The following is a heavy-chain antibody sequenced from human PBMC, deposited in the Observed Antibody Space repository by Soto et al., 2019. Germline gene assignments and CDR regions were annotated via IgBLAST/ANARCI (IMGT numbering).Heavy chain of an antibody. V-gene: IGHV3-30-3*01. CDR3: ARDGREYHDSSGSTPDWWSNPHYNWFDP. Sequence: QVQLVESGGGVVQPGRSLRLSCAASGFTFSSYAMHWVRQAPGKGLEWVAVISYDGSNKYYADSVKGRFTISRDNSKNTLYLQMNSLRAEDTAVYYCARDGREYHDSSGSTPDWWSNPHYNWFDPWGQGTLVTVSS. D-gene: IGHD3-22*01. CDR2: ISYDGSNK. CDR1: GFTFSSYA. J-gene: IGHJ5*02.